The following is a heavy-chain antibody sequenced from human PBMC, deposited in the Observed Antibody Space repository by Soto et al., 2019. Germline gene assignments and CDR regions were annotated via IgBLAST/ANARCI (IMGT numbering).Heavy chain of an antibody. CDR2: IYYSGSA. CDR1: GGSISIYY. J-gene: IGHJ4*02. Sequence: SETLPLTCAVSGGSISIYYWSWIRRPPGKGLEWIGYIYYSGSANYNPSLKSRVTISVDTSKNQFSLKLSSVTAADTAVYYCARVLSYDSSGYPYYFDYWGQGTLVTVSS. CDR3: ARVLSYDSSGYPYYFDY. V-gene: IGHV4-59*01. D-gene: IGHD3-22*01.